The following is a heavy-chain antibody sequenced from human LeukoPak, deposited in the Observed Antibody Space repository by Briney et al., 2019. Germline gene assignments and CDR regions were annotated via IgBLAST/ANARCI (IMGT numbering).Heavy chain of an antibody. Sequence: GGSLRLSCAASGFTFSSYSMNWVRQAPGKGLEWVSSISSSSSYIYYADSVEGRFTISRDNAKNSLYLQMNSLRAEDTAVYYCARDAVDYYFDYWGQGTLVTVSS. V-gene: IGHV3-21*01. CDR1: GFTFSSYS. D-gene: IGHD3/OR15-3a*01. CDR3: ARDAVDYYFDY. CDR2: ISSSSSYI. J-gene: IGHJ4*02.